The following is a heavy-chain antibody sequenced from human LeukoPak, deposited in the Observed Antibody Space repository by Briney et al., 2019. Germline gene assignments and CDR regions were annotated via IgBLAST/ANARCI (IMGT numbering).Heavy chain of an antibody. Sequence: SQTLSLTXTVSGGSISSGSYYWSWIRQPAGKGLEWIGRIYTSGSTNYNPSLKSRVTISVDTSKNQFSLKLSSVTAADTAVYYCAREPYCSSTSCRYYYYYYYMDVWGKGTTVTVSS. CDR1: GGSISSGSYY. J-gene: IGHJ6*03. CDR2: IYTSGST. V-gene: IGHV4-61*02. D-gene: IGHD2-2*01. CDR3: AREPYCSSTSCRYYYYYYYMDV.